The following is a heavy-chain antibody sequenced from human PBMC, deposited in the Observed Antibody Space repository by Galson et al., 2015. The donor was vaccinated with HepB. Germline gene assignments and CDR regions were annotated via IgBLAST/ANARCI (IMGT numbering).Heavy chain of an antibody. CDR2: IYYSGST. V-gene: IGHV4-59*01. Sequence: TLSLTCTVSGGSISSYYWSWIRQPPGKGLEWIGYIYYSGSTNYNPSLKSRVTISVDTSKNQFSLKLCSVTAADTAVYYCASGGYYDSSGYYGNWFDPWGQGTLVTVSS. J-gene: IGHJ5*02. CDR1: GGSISSYY. CDR3: ASGGYYDSSGYYGNWFDP. D-gene: IGHD3-22*01.